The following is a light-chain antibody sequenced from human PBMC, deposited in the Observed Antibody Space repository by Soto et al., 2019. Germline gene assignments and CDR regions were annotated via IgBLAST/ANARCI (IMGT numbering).Light chain of an antibody. CDR3: QQYNTWPLIT. J-gene: IGKJ5*01. CDR2: GAS. V-gene: IGKV3-15*01. CDR1: QTVSRH. Sequence: EIVMTQSPGTLSVSPGERATLSCRASQTVSRHLAWYQQKPGQAPRLLIFGASTRATGIPDRFSGSGSGTDFTLTIISLQSEDLAVYYCQQYNTWPLITFGPGTRLDIK.